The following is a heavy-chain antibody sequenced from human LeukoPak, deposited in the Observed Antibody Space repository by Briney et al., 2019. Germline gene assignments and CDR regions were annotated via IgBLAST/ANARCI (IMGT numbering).Heavy chain of an antibody. J-gene: IGHJ4*02. Sequence: GGSLRLSCTASGFTFSHHWTTWVRQAPEKGLEWVANIKEDGSEKDYVDSVKGRFTISRDNGKNSLYLQMNSLRGEDTAVYYCARLNWNYADYWGQGTLVTVSS. CDR1: GFTFSHHW. D-gene: IGHD3-3*01. CDR3: ARLNWNYADY. CDR2: IKEDGSEK. V-gene: IGHV3-7*01.